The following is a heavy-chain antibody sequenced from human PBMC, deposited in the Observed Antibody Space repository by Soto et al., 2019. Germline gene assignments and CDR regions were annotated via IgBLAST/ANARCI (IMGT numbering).Heavy chain of an antibody. J-gene: IGHJ4*02. D-gene: IGHD3-9*01. CDR3: ARRKIFWLDY. CDR2: IFYNGNT. CDR1: GGSISKTTFY. V-gene: IGHV4-39*01. Sequence: SETLSLTCAVSGGSISKTTFYWGWIRQSPGKGLEWIGSIFYNGNTHYNPSLKSRVIISVDTSKNQFSLKLSSVTAADTATYYCARRKIFWLDYWGQGALVTVSS.